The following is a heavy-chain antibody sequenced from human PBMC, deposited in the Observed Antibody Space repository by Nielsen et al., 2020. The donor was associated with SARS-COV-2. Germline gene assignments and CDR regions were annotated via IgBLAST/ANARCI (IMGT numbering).Heavy chain of an antibody. CDR1: GFTFSSHA. CDR2: ISYDGSNK. CDR3: AKGRPRSSSSDYGMDV. V-gene: IGHV3-30-3*01. Sequence: GGSLRLSCAASGFTFSSHAMHWVRQAPGKGLEWVAVISYDGSNKYYADSVKGRFTISRDNSKNTLYLQMNSLRAEDTAVYYCAKGRPRSSSSDYGMDVWGQGTTVTVSS. J-gene: IGHJ6*02. D-gene: IGHD6-6*01.